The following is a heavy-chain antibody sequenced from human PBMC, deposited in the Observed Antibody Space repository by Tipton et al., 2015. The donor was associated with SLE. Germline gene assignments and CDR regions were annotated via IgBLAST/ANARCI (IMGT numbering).Heavy chain of an antibody. CDR3: ARVPRPDSSGSPLGY. CDR1: GFTFSSYE. V-gene: IGHV3-48*03. J-gene: IGHJ4*02. Sequence: SLRLSCAASGFTFSSYEMNWVRQAPGKGLEWVSYISSSGGTIYYADSVKGRFTISRDNAKNSLYLQMNSLRAEDTAVYYCARVPRPDSSGSPLGYWGQGTLVTVSS. D-gene: IGHD3-22*01. CDR2: ISSSGGTI.